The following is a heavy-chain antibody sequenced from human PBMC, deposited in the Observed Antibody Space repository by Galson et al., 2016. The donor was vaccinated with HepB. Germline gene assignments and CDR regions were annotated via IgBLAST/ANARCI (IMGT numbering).Heavy chain of an antibody. D-gene: IGHD2-15*01. CDR2: IGSNGQSE. J-gene: IGHJ5*02. CDR1: GFTFRSYG. Sequence: SLRLSCAASGFTFRSYGMHWVRQAPGKGLESVSSIGSNGQSEYYADSVRGRFTISRDNSKNTLYLQMSSLRPEDTALYYCVKDLKADATDHWGQGTLVTVSS. V-gene: IGHV3-64D*08. CDR3: VKDLKADATDH.